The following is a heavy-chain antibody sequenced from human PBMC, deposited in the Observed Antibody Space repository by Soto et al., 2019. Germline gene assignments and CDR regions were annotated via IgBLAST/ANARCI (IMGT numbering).Heavy chain of an antibody. CDR3: ASPLPDDHYYYGMDG. CDR1: GGTFSSHA. J-gene: IGHJ6*02. CDR2: ISPIFGTA. Sequence: ASVKVSCKASGGTFSSHAISWVRQAPGQGLEWMGGISPIFGTANYAQKFQGRVTITADESTSTDYMELSSLRSEDTAVYYCASPLPDDHYYYGMDGWGQGSTVT. V-gene: IGHV1-69*13. D-gene: IGHD1-26*01.